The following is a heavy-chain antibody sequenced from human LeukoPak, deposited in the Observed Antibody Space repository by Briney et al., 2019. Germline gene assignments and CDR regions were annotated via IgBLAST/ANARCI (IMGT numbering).Heavy chain of an antibody. CDR2: INPSGGST. J-gene: IGHJ4*02. CDR3: ARVDTPAAAGDY. V-gene: IGHV1-46*01. Sequence: ASVQVSCQASGYTFTSYYMHWVRQAPGQGLEWMGIINPSGGSTSYAQKFQGRVTMTRDMSTSTVYMELSSLRSEDTAVYYCARVDTPAAAGDYWGQGTLVTVSS. D-gene: IGHD6-13*01. CDR1: GYTFTSYY.